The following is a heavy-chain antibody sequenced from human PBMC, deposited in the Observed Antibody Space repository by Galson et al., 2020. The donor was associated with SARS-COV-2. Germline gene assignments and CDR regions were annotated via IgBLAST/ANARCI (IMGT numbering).Heavy chain of an antibody. CDR3: AKGVQNYPLQFFDF. J-gene: IGHJ4*02. CDR2: ISNDGSNK. CDR1: GFTFSSYG. Sequence: GESLKISCAVSGFTFSSYGMHWVRQAPGKGLEWVAVISNDGSNKYYGDSVKGRFTISRDNSKNTLYLQMNSLRVEDTAVYYCAKGVQNYPLQFFDFWGQGTLVTVSS. V-gene: IGHV3-30*18. D-gene: IGHD5-12*01.